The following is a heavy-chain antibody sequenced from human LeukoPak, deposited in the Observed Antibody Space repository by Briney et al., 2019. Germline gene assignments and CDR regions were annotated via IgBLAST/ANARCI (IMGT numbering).Heavy chain of an antibody. CDR1: GFTFSSYE. CDR2: ISTSGRNI. J-gene: IGHJ3*02. V-gene: IGHV3-48*03. CDR3: ARVRYCSGGSCLGDALDI. Sequence: GGSLRLFCAAFGFTFSSYEMNWVRQAPGKGLEWVSHISTSGRNIYYGDSVKGRFTISRDNAKNSLYLQMNSLRAEDTAIYYCARVRYCSGGSCLGDALDIWGQGTLVTVSS. D-gene: IGHD2-15*01.